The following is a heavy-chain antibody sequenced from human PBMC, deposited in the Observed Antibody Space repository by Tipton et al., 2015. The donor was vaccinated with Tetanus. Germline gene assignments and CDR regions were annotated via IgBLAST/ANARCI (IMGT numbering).Heavy chain of an antibody. D-gene: IGHD3-3*01. CDR1: GGSISSYY. J-gene: IGHJ4*02. V-gene: IGHV4-59*01. Sequence: LRLSCTVSGGSISSYYWSWIRQPPGKGLEWIGYIYYSGSTNYNPSLKSRVTISVDTSKNQFSLKLSSVTAADTAVYYCARGPTYYDFWSGYPYFDYWGQGTLVTVSS. CDR2: IYYSGST. CDR3: ARGPTYYDFWSGYPYFDY.